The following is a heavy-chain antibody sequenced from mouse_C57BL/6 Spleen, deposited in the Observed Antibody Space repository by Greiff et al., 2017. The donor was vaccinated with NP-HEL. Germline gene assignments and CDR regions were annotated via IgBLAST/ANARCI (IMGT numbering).Heavy chain of an antibody. CDR3: ASYGSLDY. CDR1: GYTFTSYT. CDR2: INPSSGYT. V-gene: IGHV1-4*01. Sequence: QVQLKQSGAELARPGASVKMSCKASGYTFTSYTMHWVKQRPGQGLEWIGYINPSSGYTKYNQKFKDKATLTADKSSSTAYMQLSSLTSEDSAVYYCASYGSLDYWGQGTTLTVSS. D-gene: IGHD1-1*01. J-gene: IGHJ2*01.